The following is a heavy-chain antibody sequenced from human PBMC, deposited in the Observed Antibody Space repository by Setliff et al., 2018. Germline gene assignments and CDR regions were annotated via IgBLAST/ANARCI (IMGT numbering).Heavy chain of an antibody. CDR2: MYHSGSP. CDR3: RQAVVGRDVFDI. D-gene: IGHD1-1*01. CDR1: AFTFSRYA. Sequence: GSLRLSCAASAFTFSRYAMSWVRQSPGKGLEWIGSMYHSGSPNYNPSLKSRVTMSVDTSKNQFSLKLTSVTDADTAVYYCRQAVVGRDVFDIWGQGTVVTVSS. J-gene: IGHJ3*02. V-gene: IGHV4-34*08.